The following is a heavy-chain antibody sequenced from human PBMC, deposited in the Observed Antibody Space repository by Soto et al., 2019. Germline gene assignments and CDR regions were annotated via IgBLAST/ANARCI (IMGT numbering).Heavy chain of an antibody. J-gene: IGHJ6*02. Sequence: ASVKVSCKASGYTFTSYAMHWVRQAPGQRLEWMGWINAGNGNTKYPQKFQGRVTITRDTSASTAYMELTSLRSDDTAVYYCARHNVYMEEYYYYGMDVWGQGTTVTVSS. CDR1: GYTFTSYA. CDR2: INAGNGNT. CDR3: ARHNVYMEEYYYYGMDV. V-gene: IGHV1-3*01. D-gene: IGHD1-20*01.